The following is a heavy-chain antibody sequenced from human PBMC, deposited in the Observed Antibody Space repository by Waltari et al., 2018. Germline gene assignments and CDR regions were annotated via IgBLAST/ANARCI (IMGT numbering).Heavy chain of an antibody. CDR1: SYSIRSAYV. CDR2: ISHSGST. J-gene: IGHJ5*02. D-gene: IGHD3-10*01. CDR3: VRDLGGSGNSWFDA. Sequence: QVQLQESGPGLARPSETLSLTCDVSSYSIRSAYVWGWIRQPPGKGLQWIGSISHSGSTYYNPSLKSRVTLSVDTSKNQFALKVTSVTAADTATYYCVRDLGGSGNSWFDAWGQGSLVIVSS. V-gene: IGHV4-38-2*02.